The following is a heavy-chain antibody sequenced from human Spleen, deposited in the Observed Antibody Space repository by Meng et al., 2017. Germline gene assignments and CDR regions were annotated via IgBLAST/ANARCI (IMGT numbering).Heavy chain of an antibody. CDR2: IYPGDSDT. CDR3: AGAGLIAPAGTTYDAFDI. V-gene: IGHV5-51*01. J-gene: IGHJ3*02. Sequence: GESMKISCTGSGYIFTSYWIGWVRQMPGKGLEWMGIIYPGDSDTRYSPSFQGQVTISADKSISTAYLQWSSLKASDTAMYYCAGAGLIAPAGTTYDAFDIWGQGTMVTVSS. CDR1: GYIFTSYW. D-gene: IGHD6-13*01.